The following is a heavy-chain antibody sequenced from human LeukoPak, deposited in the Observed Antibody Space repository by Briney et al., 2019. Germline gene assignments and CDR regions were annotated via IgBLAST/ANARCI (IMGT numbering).Heavy chain of an antibody. V-gene: IGHV3-30*04. CDR3: ARDPYCSGGSCTRWFDP. CDR2: ISYDGSNK. Sequence: GGPLRLSCAASGFTFSSYAMHWVRQAPGKGLEWVAVISYDGSNKYYADSVKGRFTISRDNSKNTLYLQMNSLRAEDTAVYYCARDPYCSGGSCTRWFDPWGQGTLVTVSS. CDR1: GFTFSSYA. D-gene: IGHD2-15*01. J-gene: IGHJ5*02.